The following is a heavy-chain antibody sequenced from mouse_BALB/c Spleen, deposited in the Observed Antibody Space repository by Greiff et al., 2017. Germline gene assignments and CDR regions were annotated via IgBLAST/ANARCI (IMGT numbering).Heavy chain of an antibody. CDR3: ARSPKEAWFAY. CDR2: IYPGGGYT. Sequence: QVQLQQSGAELVKPGASVKLSCKASGYTFTSYYMYWVKQRPGQGLEWIGDIYPGGGYTNYNEKFKGKATLTADTSSSTAYMQLSSLTSEDSAVYFCARSPKEAWFAYWGQGTLVTVSA. CDR1: GYTFTSYY. J-gene: IGHJ3*01. V-gene: IGHV1-55*01.